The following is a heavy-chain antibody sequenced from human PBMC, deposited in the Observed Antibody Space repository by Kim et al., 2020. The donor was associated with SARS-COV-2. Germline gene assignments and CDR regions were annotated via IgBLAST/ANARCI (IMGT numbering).Heavy chain of an antibody. CDR3: ARDWGNSGSYSPLDS. CDR2: INPNSGGT. J-gene: IGHJ4*02. D-gene: IGHD1-26*01. CDR1: RYTFTGYY. V-gene: IGHV1-2*02. Sequence: ASVKVSCKASRYTFTGYYMHWVRQAPGQGLEWMGWINPNSGGTNYAQKFQGRVTMTRDTSISTAYMELSRLRSDDTAVYYCARDWGNSGSYSPLDSWGQGTLVTVSS.